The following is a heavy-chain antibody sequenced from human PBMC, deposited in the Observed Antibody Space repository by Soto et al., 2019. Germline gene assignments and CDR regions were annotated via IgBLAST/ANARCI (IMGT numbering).Heavy chain of an antibody. CDR2: IKQDGSEK. V-gene: IGHV3-7*04. J-gene: IGHJ4*02. CDR3: ARGTTPMVRGVILFDY. CDR1: GFTFSSYW. D-gene: IGHD3-10*01. Sequence: EVQLVESGGGLVQPGGSLRLSCAASGFTFSSYWMSWVRQAPGKGLEWVANIKQDGSEKYYVDSVKGRFTISRDNAKNSLYLQMNRLRAEDTAVYYCARGTTPMVRGVILFDYWGQGTLVTVSS.